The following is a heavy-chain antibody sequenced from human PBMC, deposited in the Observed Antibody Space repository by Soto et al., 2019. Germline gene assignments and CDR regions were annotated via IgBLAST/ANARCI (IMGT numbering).Heavy chain of an antibody. CDR2: INHSGST. D-gene: IGHD6-6*01. V-gene: IGHV4-34*01. J-gene: IGHJ4*02. Sequence: SETLSLTCAVYGGSFSGYYWSWIRQPPGKGLEWIGEINHSGSTNYNPSLKSRVTISVDTSKNQFSLKLSSVTAADTAVYYCERSIADRPIKFDYWGQGTLVTVSS. CDR3: ERSIADRPIKFDY. CDR1: GGSFSGYY.